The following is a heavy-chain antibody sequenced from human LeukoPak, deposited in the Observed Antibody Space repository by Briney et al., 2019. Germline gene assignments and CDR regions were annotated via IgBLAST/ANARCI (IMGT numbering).Heavy chain of an antibody. J-gene: IGHJ4*02. D-gene: IGHD1-26*01. CDR3: VRDLGGRSGH. Sequence: GGSLRLSCAASGFTFSSNWMHWVRQAPGKGLVWVSRINEDGSTANYADSVKGRSTIFRDSAKNTLYLQMNSLRAEDTAVYYCVRDLGGRSGHWGQGTLVTVSS. V-gene: IGHV3-74*01. CDR1: GFTFSSNW. CDR2: INEDGSTA.